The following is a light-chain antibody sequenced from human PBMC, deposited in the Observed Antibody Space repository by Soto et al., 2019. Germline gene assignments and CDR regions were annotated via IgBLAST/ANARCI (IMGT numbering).Light chain of an antibody. CDR1: QNILRN. Sequence: IVMTQSPATLSVSPGETATLSCRAPQNILRNLAWYQHKPGQPPRLLIYGASTRATGIPGRFSGSGSGTEFNITLSSLQSEDFAVYYCKNYHNRPRKFGQGTKADSK. CDR2: GAS. CDR3: KNYHNRPRK. V-gene: IGKV3-15*01. J-gene: IGKJ1*01.